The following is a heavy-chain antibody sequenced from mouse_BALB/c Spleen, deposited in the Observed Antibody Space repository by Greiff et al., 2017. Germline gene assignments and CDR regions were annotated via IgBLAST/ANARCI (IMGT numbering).Heavy chain of an antibody. CDR3: ARGSTGNRYYAMDY. V-gene: IGHV5-12-2*01. CDR1: GFTFSSYT. CDR2: ISNGGGST. D-gene: IGHD4-1*02. Sequence: EVNLVESGGGLVQPGGSLKLSCAASGFTFSSYTMSWVRQTPEKRLEWVAYISNGGGSTYYPDTVKGRFTISRDNAKNTLYLQMSSLKSEDTAMYYCARGSTGNRYYAMDYWGQGTSVTVAS. J-gene: IGHJ4*01.